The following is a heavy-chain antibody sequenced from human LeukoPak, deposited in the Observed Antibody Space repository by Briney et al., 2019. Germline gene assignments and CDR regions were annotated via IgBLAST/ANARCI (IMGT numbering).Heavy chain of an antibody. CDR3: ARLRWFDY. CDR1: GFTFIGYW. J-gene: IGHJ4*02. V-gene: IGHV3-7*03. Sequence: PGGSLRLSCAASGFTFIGYWMSWVCQAPGKGLEWVANIKQDGSEKYYVDSVKGRFTISRDNAKNSLYLQMNSLRAEDTAVYYCARLRWFDYWGQGILVTVSS. CDR2: IKQDGSEK. D-gene: IGHD6-13*01.